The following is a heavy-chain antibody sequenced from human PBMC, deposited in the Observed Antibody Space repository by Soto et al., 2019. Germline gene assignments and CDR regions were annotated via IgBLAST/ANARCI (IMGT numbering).Heavy chain of an antibody. CDR2: ISAYNGNT. Sequence: RASVKVSCKASGYTFTSYGISWVRQAPGQGLEWMGWISAYNGNTNYAQKLQGRVTMTTDTSTSTAYMELRSLRSDDTAVYYCARDVVDSSGSMSPNWFDPWGQGTLVTVSS. D-gene: IGHD6-19*01. CDR1: GYTFTSYG. V-gene: IGHV1-18*01. J-gene: IGHJ5*02. CDR3: ARDVVDSSGSMSPNWFDP.